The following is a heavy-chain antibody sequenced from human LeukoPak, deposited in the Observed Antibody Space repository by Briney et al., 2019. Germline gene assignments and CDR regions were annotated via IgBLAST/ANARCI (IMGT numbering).Heavy chain of an antibody. Sequence: SETLSLTCAVYGGSFSGYYWSWIRQPPGKGLELIGEINHSGSTNYNPSLKSRVTISVDTSKNQFSLKLSSVTAADTAVYYCARAAGTGDDYWGQGTLVTVSS. J-gene: IGHJ4*02. V-gene: IGHV4-34*01. D-gene: IGHD6-13*01. CDR1: GGSFSGYY. CDR3: ARAAGTGDDY. CDR2: INHSGST.